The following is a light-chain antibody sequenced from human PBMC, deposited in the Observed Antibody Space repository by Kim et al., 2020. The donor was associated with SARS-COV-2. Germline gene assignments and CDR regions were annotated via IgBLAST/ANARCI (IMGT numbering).Light chain of an antibody. CDR2: GAS. Sequence: EIVLTQSPGTLSLSPGERVTLFCRASQSVSSSYLAWYQQKPGQAPRLLIYGASRRATGIPDRFSGSGSGTDFTLTISRLEPEDFAVYYCQYYGSSFGQGTKLEI. CDR3: QYYGSS. J-gene: IGKJ2*01. CDR1: QSVSSSY. V-gene: IGKV3-20*01.